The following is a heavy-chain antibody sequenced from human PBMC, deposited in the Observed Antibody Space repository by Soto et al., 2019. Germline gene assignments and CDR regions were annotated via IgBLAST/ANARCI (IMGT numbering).Heavy chain of an antibody. D-gene: IGHD1-1*01. V-gene: IGHV3-21*01. CDR3: ARDFPTGTTRWNYFDY. J-gene: IGHJ4*02. Sequence: EVQLVESGGGLVKPGGSLRLSCAASGFTFSSYSMNWVRQAPGQGLEWVSSISSSSSYIYYADSVKGRFTISRDNAKNSLYLQMNSLRAEDTAVYYCARDFPTGTTRWNYFDYWGQGTLVTVSS. CDR2: ISSSSSYI. CDR1: GFTFSSYS.